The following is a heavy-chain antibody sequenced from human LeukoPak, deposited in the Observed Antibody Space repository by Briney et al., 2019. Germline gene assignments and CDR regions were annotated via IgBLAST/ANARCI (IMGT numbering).Heavy chain of an antibody. V-gene: IGHV1-2*02. Sequence: ASVKVSCKASGGTFSSYGISWVRQAPGQGLEWMGWINPNSGGTNYAQKFQGRVTMTRDTSISTAYMELSRLRSDDTAVYYCARGLGGVGYFDYWGQGTLVTVSS. D-gene: IGHD3-16*01. CDR3: ARGLGGVGYFDY. J-gene: IGHJ4*02. CDR1: GGTFSSYG. CDR2: INPNSGGT.